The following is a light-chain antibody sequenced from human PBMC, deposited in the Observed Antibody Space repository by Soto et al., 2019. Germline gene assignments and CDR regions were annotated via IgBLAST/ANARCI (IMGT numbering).Light chain of an antibody. Sequence: QSVLPQPHSVSGSPGQSVTIACTGTSSDVGGYSYVSWYQQHPGKAPELIIYDVTERPSGVPDRFSGSKSGNTASLTISGLQAEDEADYYCCSYTGSYSYVFGIGTKVTVL. V-gene: IGLV2-11*01. CDR2: DVT. J-gene: IGLJ1*01. CDR3: CSYTGSYSYV. CDR1: SSDVGGYSY.